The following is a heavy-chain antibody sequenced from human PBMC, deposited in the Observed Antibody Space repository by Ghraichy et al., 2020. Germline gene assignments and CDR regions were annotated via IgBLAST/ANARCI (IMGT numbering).Heavy chain of an antibody. CDR1: GGSISSGGYY. Sequence: SQTLSLTCTVSGGSISSGGYYWSWIRQHPGKGLEWIGYIYYSGSTYYNPSLKSRVTISVDTSKNQFSLKLSSVTAADTAVYYCAREGNGDCSGGSCLNWFDPWGQGTLVTVSS. CDR2: IYYSGST. J-gene: IGHJ5*02. CDR3: AREGNGDCSGGSCLNWFDP. V-gene: IGHV4-31*03. D-gene: IGHD2-15*01.